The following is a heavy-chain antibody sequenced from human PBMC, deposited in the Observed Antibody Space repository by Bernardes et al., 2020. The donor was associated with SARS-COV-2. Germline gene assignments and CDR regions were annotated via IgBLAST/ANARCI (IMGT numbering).Heavy chain of an antibody. Sequence: GGSLRLSCSASRLTFENYAFHWVRQAPGGGLEYVSAISTGGETTYYADSVKGRFTISRDNSKNTLYLQVNSLRAEDTAVYYCAKGLGGTVPTSRYSDYWGQGTLVTVSS. V-gene: IGHV3-23*01. D-gene: IGHD2-2*01. J-gene: IGHJ4*02. CDR3: AKGLGGTVPTSRYSDY. CDR2: ISTGGETT. CDR1: RLTFENYA.